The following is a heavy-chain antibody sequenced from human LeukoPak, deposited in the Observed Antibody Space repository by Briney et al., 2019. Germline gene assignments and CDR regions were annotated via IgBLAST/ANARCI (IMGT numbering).Heavy chain of an antibody. Sequence: PGGSLRLSCAASGFTFSSYGMHWVRQAPGKGLEWVAFIRYDGSNKFYADSVKGRFTISRDNSKNTLYLQMNNLRGEDTAVYYCESSNPAGSSWRPFDNWGQGTLVTVSS. V-gene: IGHV3-30*02. CDR3: ESSNPAGSSWRPFDN. J-gene: IGHJ4*02. D-gene: IGHD6-13*01. CDR1: GFTFSSYG. CDR2: IRYDGSNK.